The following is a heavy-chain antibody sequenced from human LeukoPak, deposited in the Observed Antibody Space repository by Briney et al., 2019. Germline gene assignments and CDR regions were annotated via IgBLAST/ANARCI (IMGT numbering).Heavy chain of an antibody. CDR2: IFYSGTT. D-gene: IGHD2-2*01. V-gene: IGHV4-30-4*08. J-gene: IGHJ6*03. CDR1: GDSISSPDYF. Sequence: SETLSLTCTVSGDSISSPDYFWTWIRQPPGKGLEWIGYIFYSGTTYYSPSLKSRLTISVETSKNQFSLKLNSVTAADTAVYYCARTLAGCSSASCSSPMDVWGKGTSVTVSS. CDR3: ARTLAGCSSASCSSPMDV.